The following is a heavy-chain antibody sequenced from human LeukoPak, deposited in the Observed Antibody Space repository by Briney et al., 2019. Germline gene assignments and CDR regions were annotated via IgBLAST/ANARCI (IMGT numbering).Heavy chain of an antibody. Sequence: GSLRLSCAASGFTFSSYNMNWIRQPPGKGLEWIGSIYYSGSTYYNPSLKSRVTISVDTSKNQFSLKLSSVTAADTAVYYCARHGPYYDILTGYSPDAFDIWGQGTMVTVSS. V-gene: IGHV4-38-2*01. CDR1: GFTFSSYN. D-gene: IGHD3-9*01. J-gene: IGHJ3*02. CDR3: ARHGPYYDILTGYSPDAFDI. CDR2: IYYSGST.